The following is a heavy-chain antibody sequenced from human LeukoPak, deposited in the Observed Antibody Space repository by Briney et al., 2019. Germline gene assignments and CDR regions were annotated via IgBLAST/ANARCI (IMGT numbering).Heavy chain of an antibody. Sequence: PGGSLRLSCAASGFTFSSYGMHWVRQAPGKGLERVAFIRYDGGNKYYADSVKGRFTISRDNSKNTLYLQMNSLRAEDTAVYYCARVFSASGRGYDYMDVWGKGTSVIISS. D-gene: IGHD6-6*01. CDR3: ARVFSASGRGYDYMDV. CDR1: GFTFSSYG. CDR2: IRYDGGNK. J-gene: IGHJ6*03. V-gene: IGHV3-30*02.